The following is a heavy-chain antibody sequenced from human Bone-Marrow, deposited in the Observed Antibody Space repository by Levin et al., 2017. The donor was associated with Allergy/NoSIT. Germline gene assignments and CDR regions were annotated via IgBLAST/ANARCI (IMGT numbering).Heavy chain of an antibody. V-gene: IGHV3-15*01. CDR3: TTDPDSILRPYEYSGDEAYGYFDL. CDR2: IKSKTDGGTT. J-gene: IGHJ2*01. CDR1: GFTFSNAW. Sequence: GGSLRLSCAASGFTFSNAWMSWVRQAPGKGLEWVGRIKSKTDGGTTDYAAPVKGRFTISRDDSKNTLYLQMNSLKTEDTAVYYCTTDPDSILRPYEYSGDEAYGYFDLWGRGTLVTVSS. D-gene: IGHD5-12*01.